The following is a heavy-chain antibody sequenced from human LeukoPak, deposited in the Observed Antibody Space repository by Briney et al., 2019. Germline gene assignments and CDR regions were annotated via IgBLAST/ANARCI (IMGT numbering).Heavy chain of an antibody. CDR2: ISSSSSTI. V-gene: IGHV3-48*01. Sequence: GGSLRLSCAASGFTFSSYSMNWVRQAPGKGLEWVSYISSSSSTIYYADSVKGRFTISRDNSKNTLSLQMNSLSREDTALYYCVRRGGSDGWGAFDIWGQGTVVTVSS. CDR3: VRRGGSDGWGAFDI. J-gene: IGHJ3*02. D-gene: IGHD5-24*01. CDR1: GFTFSSYS.